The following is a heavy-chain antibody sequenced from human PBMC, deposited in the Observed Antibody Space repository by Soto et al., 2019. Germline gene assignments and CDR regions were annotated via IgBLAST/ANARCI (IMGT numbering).Heavy chain of an antibody. D-gene: IGHD1-7*01. Sequence: PSETLSLTCTVSGGSISSSSYYWGWIRQPPGKGLEWIGSIYYSGSTYYNPSLKSRVTISVDTSKNQFSLRLSSVTAADTAVYYCARVAYNWNYWSWFDPWGQGTLVTVSS. CDR2: IYYSGST. V-gene: IGHV4-39*01. CDR3: ARVAYNWNYWSWFDP. J-gene: IGHJ5*02. CDR1: GGSISSSSYY.